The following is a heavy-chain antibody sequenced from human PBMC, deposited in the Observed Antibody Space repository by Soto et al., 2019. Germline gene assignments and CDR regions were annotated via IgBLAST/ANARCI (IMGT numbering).Heavy chain of an antibody. V-gene: IGHV3-33*01. D-gene: IGHD6-13*01. CDR3: ARWGIAAGDY. Sequence: QVQLVESGGGVVQPGRSLRLSCAASGFTFSSYGMHWVRQAPGKGLEWVAVIWYDGSNKYYADSVKGRFTISRDNAKNTLYLRMNSLGAEDTAVYYGARWGIAAGDYWGQGTLVTVSS. CDR1: GFTFSSYG. CDR2: IWYDGSNK. J-gene: IGHJ4*02.